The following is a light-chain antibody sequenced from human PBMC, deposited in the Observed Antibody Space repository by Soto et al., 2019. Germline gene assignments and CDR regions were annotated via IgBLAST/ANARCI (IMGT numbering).Light chain of an antibody. Sequence: AIQLTQSPSSLAASTGDRVTITCRASQGIASGLAWYQQKPGKAPKLLIQDASSLESGVPSRFSGSGSVTDFTLTISSLQPEDFATYHCQQVNSYPFTFGGGTKLEI. CDR1: QGIASG. CDR3: QQVNSYPFT. V-gene: IGKV1-13*02. CDR2: DAS. J-gene: IGKJ2*01.